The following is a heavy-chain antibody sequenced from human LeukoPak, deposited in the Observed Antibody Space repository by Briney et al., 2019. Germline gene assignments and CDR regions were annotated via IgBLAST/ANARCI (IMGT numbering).Heavy chain of an antibody. Sequence: SLRVSSKAPGGTSTIYAISSGRQAPGQGLEWRGRIIPIFVIANYAQKFQSRVTITADKSTSTAYMELSSLRSEDTAVYYCARESTSRGYCTNGVCSSWAFDIWGQGTMVTVSS. V-gene: IGHV1-69*10. CDR2: IIPIFVIA. D-gene: IGHD2-8*01. CDR1: GGTSTIYA. CDR3: ARESTSRGYCTNGVCSSWAFDI. J-gene: IGHJ3*02.